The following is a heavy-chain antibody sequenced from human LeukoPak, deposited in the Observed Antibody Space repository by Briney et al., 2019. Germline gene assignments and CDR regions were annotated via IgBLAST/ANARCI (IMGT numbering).Heavy chain of an antibody. CDR3: ARYSPYYYDSSGYYTPLDY. J-gene: IGHJ4*02. CDR1: GFTFSDYY. D-gene: IGHD3-22*01. V-gene: IGHV3-11*01. CDR2: ISSSGSTI. Sequence: GGSLRLSCAASGFTFSDYYMSWIRQAPGKGLEWVSYISSSGSTIYYADSVKGRFTISRDNAKNSLYLQMNSLRAEDTALYYCARYSPYYYDSSGYYTPLDYWGQGTLVTVSS.